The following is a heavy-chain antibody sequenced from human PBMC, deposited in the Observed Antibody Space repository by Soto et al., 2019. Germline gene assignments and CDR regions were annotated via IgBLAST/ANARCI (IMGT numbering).Heavy chain of an antibody. V-gene: IGHV4-30-4*01. Sequence: QVQLQESGPGLVKPSQTLSLTCTVSGGSISSGDYYWSWIRQPPGKGLEWIGYIYYSGNTYYNPSVKSRVTIALDTSNNHFALKLSSVTAADTAMYYCARVPREMEPTVWFDPWGQGALVTVSA. CDR3: ARVPREMEPTVWFDP. CDR1: GGSISSGDYY. CDR2: IYYSGNT. J-gene: IGHJ5*02. D-gene: IGHD1-1*01.